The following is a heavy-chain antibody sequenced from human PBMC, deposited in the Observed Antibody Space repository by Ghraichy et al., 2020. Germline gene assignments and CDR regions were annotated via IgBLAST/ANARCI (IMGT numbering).Heavy chain of an antibody. D-gene: IGHD3-22*01. CDR2: IKSKTYGGTT. CDR1: GLTFNNDW. CDR3: AKTFHSDSSFDY. V-gene: IGHV3-15*01. J-gene: IGHJ4*02. Sequence: LSLTCAASGLTFNNDWMSWVRQAPGKGLEWVGRIKSKTYGGTTDYAAPVKGRFAISRDDSKNTLYLQMNSLKTEDTAVYYCAKTFHSDSSFDYWGQGILVTVSS.